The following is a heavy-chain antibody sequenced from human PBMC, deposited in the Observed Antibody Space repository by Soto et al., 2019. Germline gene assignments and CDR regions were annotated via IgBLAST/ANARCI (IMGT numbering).Heavy chain of an antibody. CDR1: GGSIISYY. CDR2: IHTSGST. CDR3: ARANDLSPSE. Sequence: QVQLQESGPGLVKPSETLSLTCTVSGGSIISYYWTWIRQPAGKGLEWIGRIHTSGSTNYNPSLKSRVTMSVDTSKNKFSLRLSSVTAADTAVYYCARANDLSPSEWGQGTLVTVSS. V-gene: IGHV4-4*07. J-gene: IGHJ4*02.